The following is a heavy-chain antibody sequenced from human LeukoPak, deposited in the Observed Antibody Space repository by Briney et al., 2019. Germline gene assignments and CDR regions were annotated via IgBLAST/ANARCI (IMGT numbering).Heavy chain of an antibody. D-gene: IGHD4-17*01. CDR2: INPNSGGT. Sequence: ASVKVSCKASGYTFTGYYMHWVRQAPGQGLEWMGWINPNSGGTNYAQKFQGWVTMTRDTSISTAYMELSRLRSDDTAVYYCVRGDYGDYISWFDPWDQGTLVTVSS. V-gene: IGHV1-2*04. CDR3: VRGDYGDYISWFDP. J-gene: IGHJ5*02. CDR1: GYTFTGYY.